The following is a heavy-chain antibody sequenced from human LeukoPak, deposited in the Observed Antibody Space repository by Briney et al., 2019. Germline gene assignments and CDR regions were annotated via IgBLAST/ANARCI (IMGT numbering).Heavy chain of an antibody. CDR3: TTDQPIVVVIAVSRGDYYYMDV. Sequence: GGSLRLSCAASGFTFSNAWMSWVRQAPGKGLEWVGRIKSKTDGGTTDYAAPVKGRFTISRDDSKKTLYLQMNSQKTEDTAVYYCTTDQPIVVVIAVSRGDYYYMDVWGKGTTVTVSS. CDR1: GFTFSNAW. D-gene: IGHD2-21*01. CDR2: IKSKTDGGTT. V-gene: IGHV3-15*01. J-gene: IGHJ6*03.